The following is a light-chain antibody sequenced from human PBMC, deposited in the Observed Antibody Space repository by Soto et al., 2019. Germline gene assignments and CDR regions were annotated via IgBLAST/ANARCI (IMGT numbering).Light chain of an antibody. Sequence: EIVLTQSPATLSLSPGERATLSCRASQSVSSYLAWYQQKPGQAPRHLIYDASNRATGIPARFSGSGSGTDFTLTISRLEPEDFAVYYCQQYGSSPPWTFGQGTKVDIK. V-gene: IGKV3-20*01. CDR1: QSVSSY. CDR2: DAS. CDR3: QQYGSSPPWT. J-gene: IGKJ1*01.